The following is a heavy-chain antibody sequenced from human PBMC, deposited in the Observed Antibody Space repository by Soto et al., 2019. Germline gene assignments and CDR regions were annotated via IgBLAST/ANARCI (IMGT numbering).Heavy chain of an antibody. D-gene: IGHD3-22*01. Sequence: PSETLSLTCAVSGGSIGSDGYSWNWVRQTPGKGLEWIGYIYHTGATYYNPSLKSRVTISIDTSNNQFSLRLSSVTAADTAFYYCARGRIQWFYFDFWGHGTLVTVSS. V-gene: IGHV4-30-2*01. CDR2: IYHTGAT. J-gene: IGHJ4*01. CDR1: GGSIGSDGYS. CDR3: ARGRIQWFYFDF.